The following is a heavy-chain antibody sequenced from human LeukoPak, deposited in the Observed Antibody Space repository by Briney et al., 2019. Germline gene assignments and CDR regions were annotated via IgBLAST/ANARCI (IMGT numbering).Heavy chain of an antibody. J-gene: IGHJ4*02. V-gene: IGHV4-34*01. CDR1: GFTFTTYT. CDR3: ARRGGWLQLRIFGY. CDR2: INHSGST. Sequence: GSLRLSCEASGFTFTTYTLTWVRKAPGKGLNGMGKINHSGSTNYNPSLKSRVTISVDTSKNHFSLKLSSVTAADTAVYYCARRGGWLQLRIFGYWGQGTLVTVSS. D-gene: IGHD5-24*01.